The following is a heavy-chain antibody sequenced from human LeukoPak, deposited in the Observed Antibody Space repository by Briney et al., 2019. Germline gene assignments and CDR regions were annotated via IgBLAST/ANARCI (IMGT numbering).Heavy chain of an antibody. CDR2: IYHSGST. V-gene: IGHV4-38-2*01. Sequence: PSETLSLTCAVSGYSISSGYYCGWIRPPPGKGLEWIGSIYHSGSTYYNPSLKSRVTISVDTSKNQFSLKLSAVTAADTAVYSCGRQQLWPPLGTLVATILLDYWGRRTLVTVSS. D-gene: IGHD5-12*01. J-gene: IGHJ4*02. CDR3: GRQQLWPPLGTLVATILLDY. CDR1: GYSISSGYY.